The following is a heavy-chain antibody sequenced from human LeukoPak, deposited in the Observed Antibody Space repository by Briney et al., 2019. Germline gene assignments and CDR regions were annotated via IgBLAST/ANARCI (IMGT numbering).Heavy chain of an antibody. CDR2: ISSSSSTI. V-gene: IGHV3-48*04. D-gene: IGHD3-3*01. J-gene: IGHJ6*03. Sequence: GGSLRLSCAASGLTFSSYSMNWVRQAPGKGLEWVSYISSSSSTIYYADSVKGRFTISRDNAKNSLYLQMNSLRAEDTAVYYCARDYDNYYYYYMDVWGKGTTVTVSS. CDR3: ARDYDNYYYYYMDV. CDR1: GLTFSSYS.